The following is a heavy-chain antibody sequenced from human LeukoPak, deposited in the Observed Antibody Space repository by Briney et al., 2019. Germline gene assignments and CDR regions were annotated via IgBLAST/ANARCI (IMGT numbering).Heavy chain of an antibody. CDR3: AKDHYYDSTGYYFAVSYAFDI. CDR1: GFTFRGCA. Sequence: GGSLRLSCAASGFTFRGCAMSWVRQAPGKGLEWVSGIGGCGGSTYYADSVKGRFNISRDNSKNTLYLQMNSLRAEDTAVYYCAKDHYYDSTGYYFAVSYAFDIWGQGTMVTVSS. J-gene: IGHJ3*02. V-gene: IGHV3-23*01. D-gene: IGHD3-22*01. CDR2: IGGCGGST.